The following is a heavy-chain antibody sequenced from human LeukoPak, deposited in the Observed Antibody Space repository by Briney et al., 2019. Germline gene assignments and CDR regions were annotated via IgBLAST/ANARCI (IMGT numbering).Heavy chain of an antibody. J-gene: IGHJ3*02. CDR3: ARENIAAADIDAFDI. CDR2: INTNTGNP. CDR1: GYTFTNYP. V-gene: IGHV7-4-1*02. Sequence: ASVKVSCKASGYTFTNYPMNWVRQAPGQGLEWMGWINTNTGNPTSAQGFTGRFVFSLDTSVSTAYLQISSLKAEDTAVYYCARENIAAADIDAFDIWGQGTMVTVSS. D-gene: IGHD6-13*01.